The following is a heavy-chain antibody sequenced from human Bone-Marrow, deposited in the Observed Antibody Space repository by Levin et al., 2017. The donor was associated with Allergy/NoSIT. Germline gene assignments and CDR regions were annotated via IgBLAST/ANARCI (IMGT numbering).Heavy chain of an antibody. J-gene: IGHJ5*02. D-gene: IGHD3-16*01. CDR3: ARDPWGASFWFDP. Sequence: SETLSLTCNVFGGSISSGSYYWSWIRQPAGKGLQWIGRIYTSGTTNYNPSLKSRVTISLDTSKNQFSLKLSSVTAADTAVYYCARDPWGASFWFDPWGQGTLVTVSS. CDR2: IYTSGTT. CDR1: GGSISSGSYY. V-gene: IGHV4-61*02.